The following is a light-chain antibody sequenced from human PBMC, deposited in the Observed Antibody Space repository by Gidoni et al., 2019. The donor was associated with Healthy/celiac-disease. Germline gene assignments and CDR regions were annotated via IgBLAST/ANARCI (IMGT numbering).Light chain of an antibody. J-gene: IGKJ1*01. V-gene: IGKV3-15*01. CDR1: QSVSSN. CDR3: QQYNNWPPWT. CDR2: GAS. Sequence: EIVMTPSPATLSVSPGERAPLSCRASQSVSSNLAWYQQQPGQAPRLLIYGASTRATGIPARFSDSGSGTEFTLTISSLQSEDFAVYYSQQYNNWPPWTFGQGTKVEIK.